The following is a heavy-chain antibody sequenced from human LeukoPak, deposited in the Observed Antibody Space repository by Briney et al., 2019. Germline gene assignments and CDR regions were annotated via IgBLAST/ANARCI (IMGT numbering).Heavy chain of an antibody. Sequence: SETLSLTCTVSGGSISSSSYYWSWIRQPAGKGLEWIGRIYTSGSTNYNPSLKSRVTISVDTSKNQFSLKLSSVTAADTAVYYCARDEPYSNYRYWGQGTLVTVSS. J-gene: IGHJ4*02. V-gene: IGHV4-61*02. CDR1: GGSISSSSYY. D-gene: IGHD4-11*01. CDR3: ARDEPYSNYRY. CDR2: IYTSGST.